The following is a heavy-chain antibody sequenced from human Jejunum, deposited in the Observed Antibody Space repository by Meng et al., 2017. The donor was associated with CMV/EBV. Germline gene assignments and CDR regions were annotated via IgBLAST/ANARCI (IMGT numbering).Heavy chain of an antibody. CDR1: GFAFSGDW. Sequence: GFAFSGDWMHWVRQAPGKGLMLVSRINADGTTSGYADSVKGRFTISRDNANNMLYLQLDSLRAEDTAVYYCVTNLYCSTDGCRNYWGQGTLGTVSS. D-gene: IGHD2-2*01. CDR2: INADGTTS. CDR3: VTNLYCSTDGCRNY. V-gene: IGHV3-74*01. J-gene: IGHJ4*02.